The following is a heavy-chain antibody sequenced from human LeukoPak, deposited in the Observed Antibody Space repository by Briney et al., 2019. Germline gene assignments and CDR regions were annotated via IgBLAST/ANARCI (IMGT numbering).Heavy chain of an antibody. CDR3: AKDGGYVDYEEDY. V-gene: IGHV3-23*01. J-gene: IGHJ4*02. D-gene: IGHD4-17*01. CDR1: GLSFSSYA. CDR2: ISGSGGST. Sequence: GGSLRLSCAASGLSFSSYAMSWVCQAPGKGLEWVSAISGSGGSTYYADSVKGRFTLSRDNSKITLYLQMNSLRAEDTAVYYCAKDGGYVDYEEDYWGQGTLVTVSS.